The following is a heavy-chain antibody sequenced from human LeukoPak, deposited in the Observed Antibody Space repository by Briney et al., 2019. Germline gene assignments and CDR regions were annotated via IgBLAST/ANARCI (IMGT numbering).Heavy chain of an antibody. CDR2: ISGSGGST. V-gene: IGHV3-23*01. Sequence: GGSLRLFCAASGFTFSSYAMSWVRQAPGKGLEWVSAISGSGGSTYYADSVKGRFTISRDNSKNTLYLQMNSLRAEDTAVYYCAKSPVLRFLEWSTAPDAFDIWGQGTMVTVSS. D-gene: IGHD3-3*01. CDR3: AKSPVLRFLEWSTAPDAFDI. CDR1: GFTFSSYA. J-gene: IGHJ3*02.